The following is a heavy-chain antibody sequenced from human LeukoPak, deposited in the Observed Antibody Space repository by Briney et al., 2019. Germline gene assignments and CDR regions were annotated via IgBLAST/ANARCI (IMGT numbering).Heavy chain of an antibody. D-gene: IGHD6-19*01. Sequence: ASVKVSCKASGYTFTNYYMHWVRQAPGQGLEWMGWINPNSGGTNYAQKFQGRVTMTRDTSISTAYMELSRLRSDDTAVYYCARAGGIAVAADAFDIWGQGTMVTVSS. CDR1: GYTFTNYY. CDR2: INPNSGGT. CDR3: ARAGGIAVAADAFDI. V-gene: IGHV1-2*02. J-gene: IGHJ3*02.